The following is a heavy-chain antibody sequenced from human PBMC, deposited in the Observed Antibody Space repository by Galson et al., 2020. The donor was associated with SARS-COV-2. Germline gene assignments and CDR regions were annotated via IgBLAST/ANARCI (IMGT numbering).Heavy chain of an antibody. CDR1: DGSFSDYY. V-gene: IGHV4-34*01. J-gene: IGHJ4*02. Sequence: SETLSLTCGVYDGSFSDYYWNWIRQPPGKGLEWIGEINPGGSTKYSPSLKSRVTISLDMSKNQFSLKLSSVTAADTAVYYCARGRYVWGSSHLSFFDYWGQGALVTVSS. CDR2: INPGGST. D-gene: IGHD3-16*01. CDR3: ARGRYVWGSSHLSFFDY.